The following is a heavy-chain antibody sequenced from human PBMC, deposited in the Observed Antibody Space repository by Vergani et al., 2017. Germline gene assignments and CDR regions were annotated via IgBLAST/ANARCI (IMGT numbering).Heavy chain of an antibody. CDR3: ARIWRGGYNPHSDY. D-gene: IGHD5-24*01. J-gene: IGHJ4*02. Sequence: QVQLVQSGAEVKKPGSSVKVSCKASGGTFSTYAISWVRQAPGQGLEWVGGIIPIFGTANYGQKFQGRVTITADESTSTAYMELSSLRSEDTAVYYCARIWRGGYNPHSDYWGQGTLVTVSS. V-gene: IGHV1-69*01. CDR1: GGTFSTYA. CDR2: IIPIFGTA.